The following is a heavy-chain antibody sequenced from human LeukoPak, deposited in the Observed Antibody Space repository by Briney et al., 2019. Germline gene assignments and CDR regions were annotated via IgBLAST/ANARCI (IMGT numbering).Heavy chain of an antibody. J-gene: IGHJ3*02. CDR3: AKGRVRAMNDAFDN. CDR1: GLSFLSYS. V-gene: IGHV3-23*01. D-gene: IGHD3-10*01. Sequence: GGSLRLSCAASGLSFLSYSMTWVRQAPGKGLEWVSSISGTGGTTYYTDSVKGRFTISRDNSKNTLFLQMNSLRAEDTAVCYCAKGRVRAMNDAFDNWGQGTTATVSS. CDR2: ISGTGGTT.